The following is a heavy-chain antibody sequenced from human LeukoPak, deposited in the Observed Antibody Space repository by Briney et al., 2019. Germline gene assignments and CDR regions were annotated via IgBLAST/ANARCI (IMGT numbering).Heavy chain of an antibody. CDR2: ISGSGGST. D-gene: IGHD2-15*01. CDR3: AKVGHNSWDFDY. J-gene: IGHJ4*02. Sequence: GGSLRLSCAASGFTFSSYAMSWVRQAPGKGLEWVSAISGSGGSTYYADSVKGRFTISRDNSKNTLYLQMDSLRAEDTAVYYCAKVGHNSWDFDYWGQGTLVTVSS. CDR1: GFTFSSYA. V-gene: IGHV3-23*01.